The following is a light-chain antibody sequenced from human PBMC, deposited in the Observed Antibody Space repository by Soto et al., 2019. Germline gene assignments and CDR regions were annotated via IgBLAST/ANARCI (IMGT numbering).Light chain of an antibody. V-gene: IGKV3-15*01. Sequence: EIVMTQSPATLSVSPGERATLSCRASQSVSSNLAWYQQKPGQAPRLLIYGASTRATGIPARFSGSGSGTEFTLTISSLRSEDFAVYYCQRYNNWPPLTFGGGTKVEIK. CDR2: GAS. J-gene: IGKJ4*01. CDR1: QSVSSN. CDR3: QRYNNWPPLT.